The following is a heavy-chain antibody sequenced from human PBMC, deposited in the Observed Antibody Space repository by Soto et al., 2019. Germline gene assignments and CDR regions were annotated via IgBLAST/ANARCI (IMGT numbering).Heavy chain of an antibody. CDR2: LSWNGDTV. CDR3: VKSGRYYYYMDV. J-gene: IGHJ6*03. Sequence: EVQLVESGGGLVQPGRSLRLSCAASGFTFDDYAMHWVRQAPGKGLEWVSGLSWNGDTVGYVDSVNGRFTISRDNAKNSLYPQMDSLRAEDTALYYCVKSGRYYYYMDVWGKGTTVTVSS. V-gene: IGHV3-9*01. CDR1: GFTFDDYA. D-gene: IGHD6-25*01.